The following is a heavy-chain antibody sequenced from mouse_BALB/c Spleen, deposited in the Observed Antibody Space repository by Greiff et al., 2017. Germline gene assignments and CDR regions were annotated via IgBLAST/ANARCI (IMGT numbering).Heavy chain of an antibody. J-gene: IGHJ4*01. CDR2: IYPGGGYT. CDR3: ARSGARVPSYYYAMDY. Sequence: QVQLQQSGAELVRPGTSVKISCKASGYTFTNYWLGWVKQRPGHGLEWIGDIYPGGGYTNYNEKFKGKATLTADTSSSTAYMQLSSLTSEDSAVYFCARSGARVPSYYYAMDYWGQGTSVTVSS. D-gene: IGHD3-3*01. CDR1: GYTFTNYW. V-gene: IGHV1-63*02.